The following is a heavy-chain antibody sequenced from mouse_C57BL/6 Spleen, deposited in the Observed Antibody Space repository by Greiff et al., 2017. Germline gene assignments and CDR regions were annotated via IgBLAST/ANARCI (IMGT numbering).Heavy chain of an antibody. CDR2: IDPSDSYT. CDR3: ARGYGSSFWFAY. CDR1: GYTFTSYW. D-gene: IGHD1-1*01. Sequence: QVQLKQPGAELVKPGASVKLSCKASGYTFTSYWMQWVKQRPGQGLEWIGEIDPSDSYTNYNQKFKGKATLTVDTSSSTAYMQLSSLTSEDSAVYYCARGYGSSFWFAYWGQGTLVTVSA. J-gene: IGHJ3*01. V-gene: IGHV1-50*01.